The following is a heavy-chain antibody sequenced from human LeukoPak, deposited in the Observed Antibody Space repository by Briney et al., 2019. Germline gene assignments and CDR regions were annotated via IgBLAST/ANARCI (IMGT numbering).Heavy chain of an antibody. D-gene: IGHD3-22*01. V-gene: IGHV3-23*01. Sequence: LGGSLRLSCAASGFTFSSYAMSWVRQAPGKGLEWVSAFSGSGGSTYYADSVKGRFTISRDNSKNTLYLQMNSLRAENTAVYYCAKPQGGYYDSSGYRGFDYWGQGTLVTVSS. CDR2: FSGSGGST. J-gene: IGHJ4*02. CDR3: AKPQGGYYDSSGYRGFDY. CDR1: GFTFSSYA.